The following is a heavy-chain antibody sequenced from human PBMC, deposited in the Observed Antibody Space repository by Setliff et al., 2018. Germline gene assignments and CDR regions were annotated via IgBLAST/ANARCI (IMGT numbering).Heavy chain of an antibody. Sequence: ASVKVSCKASGGTFSSYAISWVRQAPGQGLEWMGGIIPIFGTANYAQKFQGRVTITTDESTSTAYMELSSLRSEDTAVYYCARGYYYDSSGPAAFDIWGQGTMVTVSS. V-gene: IGHV1-69*05. CDR2: IIPIFGTA. CDR3: ARGYYYDSSGPAAFDI. CDR1: GGTFSSYA. J-gene: IGHJ3*02. D-gene: IGHD3-22*01.